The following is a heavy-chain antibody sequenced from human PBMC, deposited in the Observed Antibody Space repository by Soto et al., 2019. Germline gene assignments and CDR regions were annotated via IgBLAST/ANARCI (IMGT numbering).Heavy chain of an antibody. Sequence: ESGGGVVQPGRSLRLSCAASGFTFSSYGMHWLRQAPGKGLEWVAVIWYDGSNKYYADSVKGRFTISRDNSKNTLYLQMNSRRAEDTAVYYCARDAPLYFDLWGRGTLVTVSS. CDR3: ARDAPLYFDL. CDR2: IWYDGSNK. CDR1: GFTFSSYG. J-gene: IGHJ2*01. V-gene: IGHV3-33*01.